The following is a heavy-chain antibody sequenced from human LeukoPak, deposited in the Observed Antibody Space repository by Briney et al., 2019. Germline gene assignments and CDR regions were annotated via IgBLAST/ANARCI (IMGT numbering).Heavy chain of an antibody. Sequence: SQTLSLTCTVSGGSISSGSYYWSWIRQPAGKGLEWIGRLYTSGSTNYNPSLKSRDTISVDTSKNQFSLKLSSVTAADTAVYYCARAEGYDFWSGYFRFGSFDYWGQGTLVTVSS. CDR2: LYTSGST. J-gene: IGHJ4*02. CDR1: GGSISSGSYY. V-gene: IGHV4-61*02. D-gene: IGHD3-3*01. CDR3: ARAEGYDFWSGYFRFGSFDY.